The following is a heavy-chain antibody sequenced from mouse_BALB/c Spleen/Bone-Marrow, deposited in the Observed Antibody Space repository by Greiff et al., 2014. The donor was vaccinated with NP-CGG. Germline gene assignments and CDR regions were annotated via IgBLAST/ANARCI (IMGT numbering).Heavy chain of an antibody. V-gene: IGHV5-6-5*01. CDR3: TRGRRDYGWYFDV. CDR2: ISNGGST. Sequence: EVQVVESGGDLVKPGGSLKLSCAASGFTFSGYAMSWVRQTPEKRLEWVASISNGGSTYYPDSVKGRFTISRDNARNILYLQTTSLRSEDTAMYYCTRGRRDYGWYFDVWGAGTTVTVSS. J-gene: IGHJ1*01. D-gene: IGHD2-4*01. CDR1: GFTFSGYA.